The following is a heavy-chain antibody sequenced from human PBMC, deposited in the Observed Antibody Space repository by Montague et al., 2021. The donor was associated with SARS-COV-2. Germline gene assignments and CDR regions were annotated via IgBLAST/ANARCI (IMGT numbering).Heavy chain of an antibody. CDR3: ARWDYDTWSGSYWGMDV. CDR1: GGSISSGSFS. CDR2: IYTNGGT. D-gene: IGHD3-3*01. Sequence: TLSLTCTVSGGSISSGSFSWSWIRQPAGKGLEWIGRIYTNGGTNYHPSLKIRVTISIDTSQNQFSLRLSSVTAADTSVYYCARWDYDTWSGSYWGMDVWGQGTTVTVSS. J-gene: IGHJ6*02. V-gene: IGHV4-61*02.